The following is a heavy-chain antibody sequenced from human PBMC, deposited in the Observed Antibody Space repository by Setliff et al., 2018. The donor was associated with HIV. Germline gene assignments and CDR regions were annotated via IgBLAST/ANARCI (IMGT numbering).Heavy chain of an antibody. Sequence: ASVQVSCKASGYTFTSYGISWVRQAPGQGLEWMGWISAYNGNTNYAQKLQGRVTITTDTSTSTAYMELRSLRSDDTAVYYCAITHDYGEMGSLCYFDYWGQGTLVTVSS. CDR3: AITHDYGEMGSLCYFDY. J-gene: IGHJ4*02. CDR2: ISAYNGNT. CDR1: GYTFTSYG. D-gene: IGHD4-17*01. V-gene: IGHV1-18*01.